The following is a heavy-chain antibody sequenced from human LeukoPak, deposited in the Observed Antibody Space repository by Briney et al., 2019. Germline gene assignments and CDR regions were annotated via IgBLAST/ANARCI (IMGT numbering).Heavy chain of an antibody. CDR2: ISGSGGST. CDR1: GFTFSSYA. J-gene: IGHJ4*02. D-gene: IGHD5-18*01. Sequence: GGSLRLSCAASGFTFSSYAMSWVRQAPGKGLEWVSAISGSGGSTYYADSVKGRFTISRGNSKNTLYLQMNSLRAEDTAVYYCAKDGPWIQLWTGGAYYFDYWGQGTLVTVSS. V-gene: IGHV3-23*01. CDR3: AKDGPWIQLWTGGAYYFDY.